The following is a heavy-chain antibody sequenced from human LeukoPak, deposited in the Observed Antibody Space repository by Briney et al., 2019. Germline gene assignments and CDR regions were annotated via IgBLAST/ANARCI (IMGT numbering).Heavy chain of an antibody. D-gene: IGHD1-26*01. J-gene: IGHJ4*02. V-gene: IGHV4-30-2*01. CDR1: GGSISSGGYS. CDR3: ARREAGASSFDY. CDR2: IYHSGST. Sequence: SETLSLTCAVSGGSISSGGYSWSWIRQPPGKGLEWIGYIYHSGSTYYNPSLKSRVTISVDKSKNQFSLKLSSVTAADTAVYYCARREAGASSFDYWGQGTLVTVSS.